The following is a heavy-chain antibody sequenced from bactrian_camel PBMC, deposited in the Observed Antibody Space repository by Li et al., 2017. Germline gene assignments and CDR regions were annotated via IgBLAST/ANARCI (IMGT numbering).Heavy chain of an antibody. J-gene: IGHJ4*01. V-gene: IGHV3S10*01. CDR1: ESDFSANL. CDR3: YAEGGP. Sequence: VQLVESGGGSVQAGGSLRLSCAADESDFSANLMSWVRQAPGKEVEWVSSIRNDGTPYVAASVKDRFSTSRDIAKKTMYLQMNNLKVEDTGLYLCYAEGGPRGQGTQVTVS. CDR2: IRNDGTP.